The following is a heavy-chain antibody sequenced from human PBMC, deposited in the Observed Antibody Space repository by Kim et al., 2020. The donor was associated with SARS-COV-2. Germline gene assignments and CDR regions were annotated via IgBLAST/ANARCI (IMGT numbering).Heavy chain of an antibody. Sequence: YAESGKGRFTISRDSAQNSVYLQMNSLGADDAAVYYCARDLYSTSNYYFDSWGQGTLVTVSA. J-gene: IGHJ4*02. CDR3: ARDLYSTSNYYFDS. V-gene: IGHV3-21*06. D-gene: IGHD6-13*01.